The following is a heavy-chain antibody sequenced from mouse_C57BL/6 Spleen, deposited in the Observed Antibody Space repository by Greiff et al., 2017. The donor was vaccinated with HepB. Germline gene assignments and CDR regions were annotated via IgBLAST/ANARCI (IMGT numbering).Heavy chain of an antibody. CDR3: AIGPYAMDY. V-gene: IGHV2-6*01. CDR1: GFSLTSYG. Sequence: VQRVESGPGLVAPSQSLSITCTVSGFSLTSYGVDWVRQSPGKGLEWLGVIWGVGSTNYNSALKSRLSISKDNSKSQVFLKMNSLQTDDTAMYYCAIGPYAMDYWGQGTSVTVSS. CDR2: IWGVGST. J-gene: IGHJ4*01.